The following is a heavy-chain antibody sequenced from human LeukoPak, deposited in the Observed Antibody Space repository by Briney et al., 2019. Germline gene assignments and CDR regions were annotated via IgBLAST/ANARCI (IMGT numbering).Heavy chain of an antibody. V-gene: IGHV3-21*01. CDR2: ISSSSSYI. CDR1: EFTFSSYS. Sequence: KTGGSLRLSCAASEFTFSSYSMSWVRQAPGKGLEWLSSISSSSSYIYYADSVKGRFTISRDNAKNSLYLQMNSLRAEDTAVYYCARDRSPAPIPRLRKKSNWFEHWGQGTLVTVSS. J-gene: IGHJ5*02. D-gene: IGHD2-21*01. CDR3: ARDRSPAPIPRLRKKSNWFEH.